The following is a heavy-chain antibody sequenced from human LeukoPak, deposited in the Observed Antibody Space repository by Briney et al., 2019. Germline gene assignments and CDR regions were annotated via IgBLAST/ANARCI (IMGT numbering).Heavy chain of an antibody. CDR2: IIPIFGTA. V-gene: IGHV1-69*13. Sequence: SVKVSCKASGGTFSSYAISWVRQAPGQGLEWMGGIIPIFGTANYAQKFQGRVTITADESTSTAYMELSSLRSEDTAVYYCARGVNWELLHFDYWGQGTLVTVSS. J-gene: IGHJ4*02. D-gene: IGHD1-26*01. CDR3: ARGVNWELLHFDY. CDR1: GGTFSSYA.